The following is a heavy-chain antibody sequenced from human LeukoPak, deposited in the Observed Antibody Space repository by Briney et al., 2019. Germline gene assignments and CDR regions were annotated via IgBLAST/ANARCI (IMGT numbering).Heavy chain of an antibody. CDR2: IYYSGST. CDR1: GGSISSSSYY. J-gene: IGHJ4*02. CDR3: ARHGGTRYSSSWYVWDFDY. Sequence: SETLSLTCTVSGGSISSSSYYWGWIRQPPGKGLEWIGSIYYSGSTYYNPSLKSRVTISVDTSKNQFSLKLSSVTAADTAVYYCARHGGTRYSSSWYVWDFDYWGQGTLVTVSS. V-gene: IGHV4-39*07. D-gene: IGHD6-13*01.